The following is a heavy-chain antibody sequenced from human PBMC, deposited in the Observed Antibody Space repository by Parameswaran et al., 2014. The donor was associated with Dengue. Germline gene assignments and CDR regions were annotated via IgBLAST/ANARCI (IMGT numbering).Heavy chain of an antibody. CDR3: ARDAVPYSSGEPFDY. J-gene: IGHJ4*02. CDR2: INPNSGDT. D-gene: IGHD6-19*01. Sequence: WVRQAPGQGLEWMGWINPNSGDTNYAQKFQGRVTMTRDTSINTAYMELSRLTSDDTAVYYCARDAVPYSSGEPFDYWGQGTLVTVSS. V-gene: IGHV1-2*02.